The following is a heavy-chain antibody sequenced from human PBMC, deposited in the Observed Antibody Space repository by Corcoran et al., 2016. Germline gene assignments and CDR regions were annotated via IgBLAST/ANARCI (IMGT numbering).Heavy chain of an antibody. D-gene: IGHD3-16*01. V-gene: IGHV3-73*02. CDR2: IRSRPNSYAT. Sequence: EVQLVESGGDLVQPGGSLRLSCAASGFTFSDSAIHWVRQASGKGLEWVGRIRSRPNSYATAYAASLGGRFTISREDSKNTAYLEMNSLKTESTAVYYWTRGIGGYGMDVWGQGTTVTVSS. CDR3: TRGIGGYGMDV. CDR1: GFTFSDSA. J-gene: IGHJ6*02.